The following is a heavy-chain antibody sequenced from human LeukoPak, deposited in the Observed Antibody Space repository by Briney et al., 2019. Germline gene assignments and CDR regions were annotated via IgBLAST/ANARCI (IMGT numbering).Heavy chain of an antibody. CDR3: ARGHLMVRGVIIRGYWFDP. V-gene: IGHV1-2*06. J-gene: IGHJ5*02. CDR1: GYTFTGYY. D-gene: IGHD3-10*01. CDR2: INPNSGGT. Sequence: ASVKVSCKASGYTFTGYYMHWVRQAPGQGLEWMGRINPNSGGTNYAQKFQGRVTMTRNTSISTAYMELSSLRSEDTAVYYCARGHLMVRGVIIRGYWFDPWGQGTLVTVSS.